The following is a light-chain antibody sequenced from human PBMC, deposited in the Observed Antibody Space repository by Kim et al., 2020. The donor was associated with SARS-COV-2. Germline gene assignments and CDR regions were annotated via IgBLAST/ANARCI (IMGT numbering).Light chain of an antibody. V-gene: IGKV1-8*01. CDR2: AAS. CDR1: QGISSY. J-gene: IGKJ4*01. Sequence: AIRMTQSPYSLSASTGDRVTITCRASQGISSYLAWYQQKPGKAPKLLIYAASTLQSGVPSRFSGSGSGTDFTLSISCLQSEDFATYYCQQYYSYPRVTFGGGTKVEI. CDR3: QQYYSYPRVT.